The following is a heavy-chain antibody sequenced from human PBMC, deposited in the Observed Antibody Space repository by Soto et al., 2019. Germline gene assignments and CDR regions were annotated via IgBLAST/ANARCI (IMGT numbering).Heavy chain of an antibody. V-gene: IGHV4-34*01. CDR2: INHSGST. Sequence: THTHTGAGSGSACIGDHRRSSRRKTGKGLEWIGEINHSGSTNYNPSLKSRVTISVDTSKNQFSLKLSSVTAADTAAYYGSKCDITPLYYYNGTDVWGQGTKVTV. J-gene: IGHJ6*02. CDR1: GSACIGDH. CDR3: SKCDITPLYYYNGTDV.